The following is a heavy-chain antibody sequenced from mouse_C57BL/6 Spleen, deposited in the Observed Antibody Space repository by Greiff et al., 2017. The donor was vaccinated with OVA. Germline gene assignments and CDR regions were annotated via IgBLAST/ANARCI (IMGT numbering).Heavy chain of an antibody. Sequence: QVQLQQSGAELVRPGASVTLSCKASGYTFTDYEMHWVKQTPVHGLEWIGAIDPETGGTAYNQKFKGKALLTAAKSSSTAYMELRSLTSEDSAVYYCTRRGSYSPIAYWYFDVWGTGTTVTVSS. V-gene: IGHV1-15*01. J-gene: IGHJ1*03. D-gene: IGHD2-12*01. CDR3: TRRGSYSPIAYWYFDV. CDR2: IDPETGGT. CDR1: GYTFTDYE.